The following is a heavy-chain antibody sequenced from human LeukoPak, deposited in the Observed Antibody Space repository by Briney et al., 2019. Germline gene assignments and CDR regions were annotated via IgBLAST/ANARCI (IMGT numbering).Heavy chain of an antibody. V-gene: IGHV3-23*01. CDR2: INDNGAKT. J-gene: IGHJ4*02. D-gene: IGHD3-10*01. Sequence: PGGSLRLSCAASGFAFYDYAMSWVRQPPGKGLEWVSGINDNGAKTFYADSVKGRLTISRDNSRSTLYLQMNSLRAEDTAVYYCARDYGLYWGQGTLVTVSS. CDR1: GFAFYDYA. CDR3: ARDYGLY.